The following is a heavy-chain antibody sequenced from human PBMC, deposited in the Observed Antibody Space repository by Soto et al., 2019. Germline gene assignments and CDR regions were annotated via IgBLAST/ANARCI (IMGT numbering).Heavy chain of an antibody. CDR1: RDTFTRYY. CDR3: ARLVAARPSVDY. D-gene: IGHD6-6*01. J-gene: IGHJ4*02. V-gene: IGHV1-46*01. Sequence: GASVKVSCKALRDTFTRYYICWVRQAPGQGLEWVGVINPHGGSTAYAQKFKGRVTNSRDNAKNSLYLQMNSLRAEDTAVYYCARLVAARPSVDYWGQGTLVTVSA. CDR2: INPHGGST.